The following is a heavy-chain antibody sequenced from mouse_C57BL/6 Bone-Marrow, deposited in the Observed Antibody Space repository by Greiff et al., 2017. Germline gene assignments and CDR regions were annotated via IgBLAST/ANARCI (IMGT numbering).Heavy chain of an antibody. CDR3: ARHEGFAY. CDR1: GFTFSSYG. CDR2: ISSGGSYT. J-gene: IGHJ3*01. V-gene: IGHV5-6*01. Sequence: EVQVVESGGDLVKPGGSLKLSCAASGFTFSSYGMSWVRQTPDKRLEWVATISSGGSYTYYPDSVKGRFTFSRDNAKNTLYLQLSSLKSEDTAMYYCARHEGFAYWGKGTLVTVSA.